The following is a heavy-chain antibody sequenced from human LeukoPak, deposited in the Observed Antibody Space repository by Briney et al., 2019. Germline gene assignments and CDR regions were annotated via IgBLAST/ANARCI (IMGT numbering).Heavy chain of an antibody. CDR3: AKDREFRDIVVVVAAMTH. V-gene: IGHV3-23*01. CDR2: ISGSGGST. CDR1: GFTFSYYA. J-gene: IGHJ4*02. Sequence: GGSLRLSCAASGFTFSYYAMSWVRQAPGKGLEWVSAISGSGGSTYHADSVKGRFTISRDNSKNTLYLQMNSLRPEDTAVYYCAKDREFRDIVVVVAAMTHWGQGTLVTVSS. D-gene: IGHD2-15*01.